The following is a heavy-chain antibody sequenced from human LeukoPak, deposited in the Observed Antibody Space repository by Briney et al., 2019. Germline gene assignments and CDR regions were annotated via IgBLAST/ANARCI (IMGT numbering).Heavy chain of an antibody. CDR3: ARVRDGYNSNAFDI. V-gene: IGHV3-21*01. J-gene: IGHJ3*02. CDR2: ITNSSSYI. CDR1: GFTFSSYS. Sequence: GGSLRLSCAASGFTFSSYSMNWVRQAPGKGLDWVSSITNSSSYIYYADSVKGRFTISRDHAKNSLFLQMNSLRAEDTALYYCARVRDGYNSNAFDIWGQGTMVTVSS. D-gene: IGHD5-24*01.